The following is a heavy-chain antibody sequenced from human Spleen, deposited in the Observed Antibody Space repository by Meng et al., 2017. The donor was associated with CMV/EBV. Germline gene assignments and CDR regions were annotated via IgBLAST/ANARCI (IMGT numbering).Heavy chain of an antibody. CDR3: ARSYGSGTTLDR. Sequence: SLKISCAASGFTFDDYAMHWVRQAPGKGLEWVSGISWNSGSIGYADSVKGRFTISRDNAKNSLYLQMNSLRAEDTAFYYCARSYGSGTTLDRWGQGTLVTVSS. CDR2: ISWNSGSI. CDR1: GFTFDDYA. V-gene: IGHV3-9*01. J-gene: IGHJ5*02. D-gene: IGHD3-10*01.